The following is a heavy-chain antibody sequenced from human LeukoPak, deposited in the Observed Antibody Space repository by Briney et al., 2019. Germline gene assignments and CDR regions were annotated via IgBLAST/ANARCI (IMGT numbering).Heavy chain of an antibody. J-gene: IGHJ5*02. Sequence: GGSLRLSCAASGVVFSNTAMNWARQSPGRGLEWVSAISGGGERTFYADSVKGRFTISRDNSKNMVYLQMNSLRADDTAIYYCGKDGGQYSSGPEFDPRGQGALVTVSS. D-gene: IGHD6-19*01. V-gene: IGHV3-23*01. CDR2: ISGGGERT. CDR1: GVVFSNTA. CDR3: GKDGGQYSSGPEFDP.